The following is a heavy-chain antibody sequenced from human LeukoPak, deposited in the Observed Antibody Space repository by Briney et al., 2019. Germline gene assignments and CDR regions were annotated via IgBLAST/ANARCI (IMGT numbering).Heavy chain of an antibody. CDR1: GFTFSSYW. D-gene: IGHD4-17*01. CDR3: AGPTTATLNWYFDL. Sequence: PGGSLRLSCAASGFTFSSYWIHWVRQAPGKGLVWVSLIYGGGDSTHAHSVKGPLSVSRDNLRHTVYLQMNSLRAEDTAVYYCAGPTTATLNWYFDLWGRGTLVTVSS. CDR2: IYGGGDS. J-gene: IGHJ2*01. V-gene: IGHV3-53*01.